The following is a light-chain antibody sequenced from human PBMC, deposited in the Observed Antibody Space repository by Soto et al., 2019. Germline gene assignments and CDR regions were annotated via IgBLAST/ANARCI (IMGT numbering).Light chain of an antibody. CDR3: QQYNSYSPWT. CDR1: QSISSW. V-gene: IGKV1-5*01. CDR2: DAS. Sequence: DIQMTPSPYTLSASAGDRVSITCRASQSISSWLAWYQQKPGKAPKLLIYDASSLESGVPSRFSGSGSGTEFTLTISSLQPDDFATYYCQQYNSYSPWTFGQGTKVDIK. J-gene: IGKJ1*01.